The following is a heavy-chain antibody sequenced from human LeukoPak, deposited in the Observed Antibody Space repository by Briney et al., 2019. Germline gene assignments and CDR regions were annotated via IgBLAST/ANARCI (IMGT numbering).Heavy chain of an antibody. D-gene: IGHD1-26*01. V-gene: IGHV3-74*01. CDR3: ARVGVTSDAFDI. CDR1: GFTFSSYW. Sequence: GGSLRLSCAASGFTFSSYWMHWVRQAPGKGLVWVSRINSDGSSTSYADSVKGRFTISRDNAKNSLYLQMNSLRAEDTAVYYCARVGVTSDAFDIWGQGTMVTVSS. J-gene: IGHJ3*02. CDR2: INSDGSST.